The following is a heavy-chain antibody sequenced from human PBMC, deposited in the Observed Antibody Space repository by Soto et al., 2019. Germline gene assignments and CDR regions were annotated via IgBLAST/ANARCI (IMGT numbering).Heavy chain of an antibody. D-gene: IGHD3-10*01. V-gene: IGHV6-1*01. CDR2: TYYRSKWYN. CDR3: VRDYYGSGSTNWCDP. J-gene: IGHJ5*02. Sequence: SQTLSLTCAISGDSVSSNSAAWNWIRQSPSRGLEWLGRTYYRSKWYNDYAISVKSRMIINPDTSKNQFSLQLNSVTPEDTAVYYCVRDYYGSGSTNWCDPWGQGTLVTVSS. CDR1: GDSVSSNSAA.